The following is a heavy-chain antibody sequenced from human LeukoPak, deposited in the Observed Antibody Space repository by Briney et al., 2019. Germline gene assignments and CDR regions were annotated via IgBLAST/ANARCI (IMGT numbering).Heavy chain of an antibody. CDR2: INWNGGST. CDR1: GFTFDDYG. J-gene: IGHJ5*02. V-gene: IGHV3-20*04. CDR3: ASPIDGYPT. Sequence: GGSLRLSCAASGFTFDDYGMSWVRQAPGKGLEWVSGINWNGGSTGYADSVKGRFTISRDNSKNTLYLQMNSLRAEDTAVYYCASPIDGYPTWGQGTLVTVSS. D-gene: IGHD5-24*01.